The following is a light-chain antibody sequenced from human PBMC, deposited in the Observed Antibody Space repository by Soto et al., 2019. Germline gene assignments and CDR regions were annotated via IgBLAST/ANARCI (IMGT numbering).Light chain of an antibody. CDR1: QGIAGS. Sequence: DIQLTQSPSFLSASVGDRVTITCRASQGIAGSLAWYQQKPGKPPKLLIYAESTLQSGVPSRFSGNGSGTRGTLTISSLQPEDFATYYCQQVKSYPRTLGGGTKVDIK. V-gene: IGKV1-9*01. CDR3: QQVKSYPRT. J-gene: IGKJ4*01. CDR2: AES.